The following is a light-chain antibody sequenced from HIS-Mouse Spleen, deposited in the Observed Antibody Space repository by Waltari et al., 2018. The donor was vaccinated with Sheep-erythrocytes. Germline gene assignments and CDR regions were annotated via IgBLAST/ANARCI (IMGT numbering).Light chain of an antibody. CDR1: SSEVGGNNY. Sequence: QSALTQPRSVSGPPGQSVTISCTGTSSEVGGNNYFPWYQQHPRKPPKLMIYDVSKRPSGVPDRFSGSKSGNTASLTISGLQAEDEADYYCCSYAGSYNHVFATGTKVTVL. CDR3: CSYAGSYNHV. V-gene: IGLV2-11*01. CDR2: DVS. J-gene: IGLJ1*01.